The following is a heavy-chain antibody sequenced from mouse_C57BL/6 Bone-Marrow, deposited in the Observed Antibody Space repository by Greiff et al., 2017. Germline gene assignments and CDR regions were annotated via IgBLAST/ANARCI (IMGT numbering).Heavy chain of an antibody. J-gene: IGHJ1*03. D-gene: IGHD2-3*01. Sequence: EVKLVESGGGLVQPGGSLSLSCAASGFTFTDYYMSWVRQPPGKALEWLGFIRNKANGYTTEYSASVKGRFTISRDNSQSILYLQMNALRAEDSATYYCARCHYDGYYWYFDVWGTGTTVTVSS. CDR1: GFTFTDYY. CDR3: ARCHYDGYYWYFDV. V-gene: IGHV7-3*01. CDR2: IRNKANGYTT.